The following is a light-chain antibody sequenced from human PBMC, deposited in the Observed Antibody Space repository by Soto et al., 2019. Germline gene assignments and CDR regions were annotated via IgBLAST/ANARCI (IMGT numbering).Light chain of an antibody. V-gene: IGLV2-14*01. CDR3: SSYTSSRAYV. Sequence: QSALTQPASVSGSPGQSITVSCTGTSSDVGGHNYVSWFQQHPGQAPKLMIHEVSNRPSGVSNRFSGSKSGNTASLTISGLQAEDEADYYCSSYTSSRAYVFGIGTKLTVL. J-gene: IGLJ1*01. CDR2: EVS. CDR1: SSDVGGHNY.